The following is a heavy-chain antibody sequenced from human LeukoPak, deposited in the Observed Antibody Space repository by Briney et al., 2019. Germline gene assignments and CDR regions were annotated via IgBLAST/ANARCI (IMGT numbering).Heavy chain of an antibody. J-gene: IGHJ4*02. D-gene: IGHD3-3*01. CDR1: GFTFSNYA. CDR3: ASSIFGVPR. CDR2: ICGSSSYI. V-gene: IGHV3-21*01. Sequence: GGSLRLSCAASGFTFSNYAMSWVRQAPGKGLEWVSSICGSSSYISYADSVKGRFTISRDNAKNSLYLQMNSLRDEDTAVYYCASSIFGVPRWGQGTLVTVSS.